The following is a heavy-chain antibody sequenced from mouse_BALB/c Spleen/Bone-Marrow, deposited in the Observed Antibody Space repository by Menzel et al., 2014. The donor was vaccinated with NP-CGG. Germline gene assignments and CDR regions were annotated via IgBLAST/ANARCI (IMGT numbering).Heavy chain of an antibody. CDR3: ARIYYAMDY. CDR2: IDPANGNT. V-gene: IGHV14-3*02. J-gene: IGHJ4*01. CDR1: GLNIKDTY. Sequence: EVQLQQSGAELVKPGASVKLSCTASGLNIKDTYMHWVKQRPEQGLEWIGRIDPANGNTKYDPKFQGKATITADTSSNTPFLHLSSLTSEDTAVYYCARIYYAMDYWGQGTSVTVSS.